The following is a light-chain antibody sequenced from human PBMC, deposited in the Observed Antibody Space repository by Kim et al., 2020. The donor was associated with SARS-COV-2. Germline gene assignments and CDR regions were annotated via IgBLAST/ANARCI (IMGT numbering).Light chain of an antibody. CDR3: QQRTNWPT. J-gene: IGKJ2*01. CDR1: QSVNNY. V-gene: IGKV3-11*01. CDR2: EVS. Sequence: LCLSPGGRATLSCRASQSVNNYLAWYQQKPGQAPRLLIYEVSTRATGIPDRFSGSGSGTDFTLTISSLEPEDFAVYYCQQRTNWPTFGQGTKLEI.